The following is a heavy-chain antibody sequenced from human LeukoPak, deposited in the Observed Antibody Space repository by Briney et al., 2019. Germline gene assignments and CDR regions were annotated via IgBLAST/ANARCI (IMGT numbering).Heavy chain of an antibody. J-gene: IGHJ6*02. D-gene: IGHD5-18*01. CDR2: ISSSSSYI. CDR3: ARDLVQLWSGMDV. Sequence: PGGSLRLSCAASGFTFSSYSMNWVRQAPGKGLEWVSSISSSSSYIYYADSVKGRFTISRDNAKNSLYLQMYSLRAEDTAVYYCARDLVQLWSGMDVWGQGTTVTVSS. V-gene: IGHV3-21*01. CDR1: GFTFSSYS.